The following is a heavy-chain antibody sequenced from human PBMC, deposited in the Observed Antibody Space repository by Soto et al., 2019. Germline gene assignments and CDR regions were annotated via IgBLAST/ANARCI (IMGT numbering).Heavy chain of an antibody. CDR3: AKASGYCSSSTCSRLIYYYYGMDV. Sequence: QVQVVESGGGVVQPGRSLRLSCGASGFTFTSYGMHWVRQAPGKGLEWVAVISYDGGDKYYADSVKGRFTISRDNSKNTLYLQMNSLRAEDTAMYYCAKASGYCSSSTCSRLIYYYYGMDVW. CDR2: ISYDGGDK. CDR1: GFTFTSYG. D-gene: IGHD2-2*01. V-gene: IGHV3-30*18. J-gene: IGHJ6*01.